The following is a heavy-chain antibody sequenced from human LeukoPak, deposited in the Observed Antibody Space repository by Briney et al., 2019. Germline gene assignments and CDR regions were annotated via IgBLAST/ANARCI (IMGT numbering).Heavy chain of an antibody. CDR1: SGSISSYY. J-gene: IGHJ4*02. Sequence: SETLSLTCTVSSGSISSYYWSWIRQPPGKGLEWIGYLSYSGSTNYNPSLKSRVTISVDTSKNQLSLKLSSVTAADTAVYFCAREAGYSSSWYIDYWAQGTLVTVSS. CDR2: LSYSGST. V-gene: IGHV4-59*01. CDR3: AREAGYSSSWYIDY. D-gene: IGHD6-13*01.